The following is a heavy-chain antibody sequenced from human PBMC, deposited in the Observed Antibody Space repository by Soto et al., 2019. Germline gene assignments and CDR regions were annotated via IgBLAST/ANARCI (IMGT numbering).Heavy chain of an antibody. Sequence: EVQLVESGGGLVKPGGSLRLSCAASGFTFSSYSMNWVRQAPGKGLEWVSSISSSSSYIYYADSVKGRFTISRDNAKNSLYLQMTSLRAEDTAVYYCARVERAYCVGDCYDYWGQGALVSVSS. CDR1: GFTFSSYS. CDR2: ISSSSSYI. V-gene: IGHV3-21*01. D-gene: IGHD2-21*01. CDR3: ARVERAYCVGDCYDY. J-gene: IGHJ4*02.